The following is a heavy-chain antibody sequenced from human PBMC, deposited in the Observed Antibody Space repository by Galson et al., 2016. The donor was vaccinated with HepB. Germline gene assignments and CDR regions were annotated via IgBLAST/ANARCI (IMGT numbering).Heavy chain of an antibody. V-gene: IGHV1-3*04. CDR1: GYTFTNFP. Sequence: KVSCKASGYTFTNFPINWVRQAPGQRLEWMGWINTGNGDTRYSQSFQGRATITRDTSASTAYMELNTLTSEDTAVYYCVRDPVRGWAPFDYWGQGTLVTVSS. CDR2: INTGNGDT. D-gene: IGHD6-19*01. J-gene: IGHJ4*02. CDR3: VRDPVRGWAPFDY.